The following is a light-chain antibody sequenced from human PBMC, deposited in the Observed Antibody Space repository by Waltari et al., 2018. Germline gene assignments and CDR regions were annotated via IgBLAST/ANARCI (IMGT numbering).Light chain of an antibody. CDR3: QQYDSYSGT. V-gene: IGKV1-5*03. CDR2: KAS. Sequence: DIQMTQSPSTPSASVGDRVTITCRASQSISSWLAWYQQKPGKAPNLLIYKASRLESGVPSRFSGSGSGTEFTLTISSLQPDDFATYYCQQYDSYSGTFGQGTKVDIK. J-gene: IGKJ1*01. CDR1: QSISSW.